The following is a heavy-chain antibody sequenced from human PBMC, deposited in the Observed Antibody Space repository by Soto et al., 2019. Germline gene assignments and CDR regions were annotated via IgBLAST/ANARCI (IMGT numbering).Heavy chain of an antibody. CDR1: GYTFTTYA. D-gene: IGHD2-2*02. CDR3: ARAGDDCSTTSCYMIDY. J-gene: IGHJ4*02. Sequence: RASVKVSCKASGYTFTTYAMHWVRQAPGQRLEWMGWINAGNGKTKYSQKFQGRVTITRDTSATTAYMELSSLRSEDTAVYYCARAGDDCSTTSCYMIDYWGQGTLVTVSS. V-gene: IGHV1-3*01. CDR2: INAGNGKT.